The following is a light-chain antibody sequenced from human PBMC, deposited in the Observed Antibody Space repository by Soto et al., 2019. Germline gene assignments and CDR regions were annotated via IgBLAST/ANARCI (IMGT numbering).Light chain of an antibody. CDR3: QQRSNWPIT. J-gene: IGKJ5*01. V-gene: IGKV3D-20*02. Sequence: EIVLTQSPGTLSLSPVERATLSCRASQSVSSSYLAWYQQKPGQAPRLLIYGASSRATGIPDRFSGSGSGTDFTLTINNLDPEDFAVYYCQQRSNWPITFGQGTRLEIK. CDR1: QSVSSSY. CDR2: GAS.